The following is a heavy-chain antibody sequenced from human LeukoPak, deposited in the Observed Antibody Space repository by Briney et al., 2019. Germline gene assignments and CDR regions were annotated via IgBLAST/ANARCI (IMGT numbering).Heavy chain of an antibody. CDR1: GFTVNNNY. Sequence: GGSLRLSCAASGFTVNNNYTSWVRQAPGKGLEWVSVIYTDGNTYYADSVKGRFTISRDSSKNTVYLQMNSLRAEDTAVYYCVREAWDYWGQGTLVTVSS. V-gene: IGHV3-66*01. CDR3: VREAWDY. CDR2: IYTDGNT. J-gene: IGHJ4*02.